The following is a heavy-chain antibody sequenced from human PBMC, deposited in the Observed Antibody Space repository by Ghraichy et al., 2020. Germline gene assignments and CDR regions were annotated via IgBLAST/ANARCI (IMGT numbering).Heavy chain of an antibody. J-gene: IGHJ3*02. Sequence: TLSLTCTVSGGSISSGDYYWSWIRQPPGKGLEWIGYIYYSGSTYYNPSLKSRVTISVDTSKNQFSLKLSSVTAADTAVYYCARQASVLRYFDWAANAFDIWGQGTMVTVSS. CDR1: GGSISSGDYY. V-gene: IGHV4-30-4*01. CDR3: ARQASVLRYFDWAANAFDI. CDR2: IYYSGST. D-gene: IGHD3-9*01.